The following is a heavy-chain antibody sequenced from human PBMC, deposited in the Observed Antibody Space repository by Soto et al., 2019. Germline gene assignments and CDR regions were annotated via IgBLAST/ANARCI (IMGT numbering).Heavy chain of an antibody. Sequence: GGSLRLSCVASGFTFSGYAMSWVRQAPGKGLEWVSILYSGGTTYYADSVKGRFTFSRDNAANTVFLQMNNLRVEDTAVYYCVRDRGGSYWLDPWGQGTLVTVSS. D-gene: IGHD1-26*01. V-gene: IGHV3-53*01. CDR3: VRDRGGSYWLDP. CDR2: LYSGGTT. CDR1: GFTFSGYA. J-gene: IGHJ5*02.